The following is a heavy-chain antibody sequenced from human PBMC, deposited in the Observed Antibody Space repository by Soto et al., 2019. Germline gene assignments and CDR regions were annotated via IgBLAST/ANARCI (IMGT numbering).Heavy chain of an antibody. CDR2: IFHSGST. V-gene: IGHV4-31*03. Sequence: SETLSLTCTVSGASISSGGYYYHWIRQHPGKGLEWIGYIFHSGSTYYNPSLRSRVTMSADTSKNQFSLKLSSVTAADTAVYYCARAGYCSSTSQLLYYGMDVWGQGTTVTVSS. D-gene: IGHD2-2*01. CDR1: GASISSGGYY. CDR3: ARAGYCSSTSQLLYYGMDV. J-gene: IGHJ6*02.